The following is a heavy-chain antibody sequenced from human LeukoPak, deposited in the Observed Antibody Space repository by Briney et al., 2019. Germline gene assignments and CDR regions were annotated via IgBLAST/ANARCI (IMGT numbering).Heavy chain of an antibody. J-gene: IGHJ4*02. D-gene: IGHD3-3*01. CDR2: ISWNSGSI. V-gene: IGHV3-9*01. CDR3: AKDRFPYDFWSGYFDY. Sequence: GGSLRLSCAASGFTFSNYAMSWVRQAPGKGLEWVSGISWNSGSIGYADSVKGRFTISRDNAKNSLYLQMNSLRAEDTALYYCAKDRFPYDFWSGYFDYWGQGTLVTVSS. CDR1: GFTFSNYA.